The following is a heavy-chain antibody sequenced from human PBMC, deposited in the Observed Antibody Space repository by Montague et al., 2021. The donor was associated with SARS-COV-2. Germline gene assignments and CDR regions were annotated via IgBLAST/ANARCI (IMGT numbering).Heavy chain of an antibody. Sequence: SETLSLTCAVSGGSFSGHSWSWVRQAPEKGLEWIGEVGHTGSFKYNPSLKSRVTISIDAAKNQFYLRMNTVTAADTSMYYCARGGTERSTTFGVVSFPPLDSWGQGTLVTVSS. D-gene: IGHD3-3*01. V-gene: IGHV4-34*01. J-gene: IGHJ4*02. CDR1: GGSFSGHS. CDR2: VGHTGSF. CDR3: ARGGTERSTTFGVVSFPPLDS.